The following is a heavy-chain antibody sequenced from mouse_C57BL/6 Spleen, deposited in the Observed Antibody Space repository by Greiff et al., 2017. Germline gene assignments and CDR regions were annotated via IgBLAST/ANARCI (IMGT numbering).Heavy chain of an antibody. CDR1: GFTFSDYG. CDR2: ISSGSSTI. J-gene: IGHJ1*03. D-gene: IGHD2-4*01. V-gene: IGHV5-17*01. Sequence: VQLKESGGGLVKPGGSLKLSCAASGFTFSDYGMHWVRQAPEKGLEWVAYISSGSSTIYYADTVKGRFTISRDNAKNTLFLQMTSLRSEDTAMYYCASSMITPYWYFDVWGTGTTVTVSS. CDR3: ASSMITPYWYFDV.